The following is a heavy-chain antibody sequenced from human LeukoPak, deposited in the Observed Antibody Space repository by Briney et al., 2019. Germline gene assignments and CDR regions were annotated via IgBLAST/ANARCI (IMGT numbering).Heavy chain of an antibody. CDR2: IFYSGST. J-gene: IGHJ5*02. V-gene: IGHV4-39*07. Sequence: SETLSLTCTVSGGSISTSNYYWGWIRQPPGKGLEWIGNIFYSGSTYYNPSLKSRVTISVDTSKNQFSLKLSSVTAADTAVYYCAREQVVAKNWFDPWGQGTLVTVSS. CDR3: AREQVVAKNWFDP. CDR1: GGSISTSNYY. D-gene: IGHD3-22*01.